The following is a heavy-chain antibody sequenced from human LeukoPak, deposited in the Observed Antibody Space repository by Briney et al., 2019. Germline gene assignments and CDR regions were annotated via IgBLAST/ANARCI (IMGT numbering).Heavy chain of an antibody. CDR1: GGTFSSYA. CDR3: ARENRYYYDSSGSPHFDY. J-gene: IGHJ4*02. D-gene: IGHD3-22*01. V-gene: IGHV1-69*05. CDR2: IIPIFGTA. Sequence: ASVKVSCKASGGTFSSYAISWVRQAPGQGLEWMGGIIPIFGTANYAQKLQGRATMTTDTSTSTAYMELRSLRSDDTAVYYCARENRYYYDSSGSPHFDYWGQGTLVTVSS.